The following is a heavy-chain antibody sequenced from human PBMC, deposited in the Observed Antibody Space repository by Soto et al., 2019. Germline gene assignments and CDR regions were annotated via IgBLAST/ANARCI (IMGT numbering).Heavy chain of an antibody. Sequence: EVQLLESGGGLVQPGGSLRLSCAASGFTFSSYAMSWVRQAPGKGLEWVSAISGSGGSTYYADSVKGRFTISRDNSKNTLYLQMNSLRAEDTAVYYCAKLPSPIVLMVYAIVYYFDYWGQGTLVTVSS. CDR2: ISGSGGST. CDR3: AKLPSPIVLMVYAIVYYFDY. V-gene: IGHV3-23*01. CDR1: GFTFSSYA. J-gene: IGHJ4*02. D-gene: IGHD2-8*01.